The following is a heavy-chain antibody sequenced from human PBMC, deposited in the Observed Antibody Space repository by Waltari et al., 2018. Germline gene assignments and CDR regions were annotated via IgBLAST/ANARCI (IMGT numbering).Heavy chain of an antibody. V-gene: IGHV4-38-2*01. J-gene: IGHJ6*02. CDR1: GYSISSGYY. Sequence: QVQLQESGPGLVKPSETLSLTCAVSGYSISSGYYWGWIRQPPGKGLEGIGSIYHSGSTSYTPSLKSRVTISVDTSKTQFSLKLSSVTAADSAVYYCARHGRPSYYYYGMDVWGQGTTVTVSS. CDR2: IYHSGST. CDR3: ARHGRPSYYYYGMDV.